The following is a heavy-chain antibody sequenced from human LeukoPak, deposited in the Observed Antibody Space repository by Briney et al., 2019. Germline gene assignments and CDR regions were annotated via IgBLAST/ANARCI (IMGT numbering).Heavy chain of an antibody. Sequence: SETLSLTCAVYGGSFSGYYWSWIRPPPGKGLEWIGEINHSGSTNYNPSLKSRVTISVDTSKNQFSLKLSSVTAADTAVYYCARGLVVTATRPYYFDYWGQGTLVTVSS. CDR3: ARGLVVTATRPYYFDY. CDR1: GGSFSGYY. J-gene: IGHJ4*02. CDR2: INHSGST. V-gene: IGHV4-34*01. D-gene: IGHD2-21*02.